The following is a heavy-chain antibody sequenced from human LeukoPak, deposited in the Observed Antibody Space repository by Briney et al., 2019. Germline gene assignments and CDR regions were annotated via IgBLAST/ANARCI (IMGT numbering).Heavy chain of an antibody. D-gene: IGHD2-15*01. Sequence: GSLRLSCAASGFSFSSYWMNWVRQAPGKGLEWVANIKQDGSQKYYVDSVRGRFTISRDNAKNSLYLQMNSLRAEDTAVYYCARASWYCSGGSCSYYFDYWGQGTLVTVSS. CDR3: ARASWYCSGGSCSYYFDY. J-gene: IGHJ4*02. CDR1: GFSFSSYW. V-gene: IGHV3-7*01. CDR2: IKQDGSQK.